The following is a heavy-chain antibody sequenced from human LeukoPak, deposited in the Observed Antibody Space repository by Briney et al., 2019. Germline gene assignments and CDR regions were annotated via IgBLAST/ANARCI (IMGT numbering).Heavy chain of an antibody. D-gene: IGHD2-21*02. CDR2: IGSSGNTI. V-gene: IGHV3-48*04. CDR3: VRGLKTAYNYFDY. Sequence: GGSLRLSCAASGFTFSDNGMNWVRQAPEKGLEWISYIGSSGNTIFYADSVRGRFTISRDNAKNSLFLQMNSLRVEDTAVYYYVRGLKTAYNYFDYWGQGTLVTVSS. J-gene: IGHJ4*02. CDR1: GFTFSDNG.